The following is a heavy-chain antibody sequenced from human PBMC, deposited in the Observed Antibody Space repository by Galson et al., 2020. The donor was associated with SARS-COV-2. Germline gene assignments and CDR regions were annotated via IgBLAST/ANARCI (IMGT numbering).Heavy chain of an antibody. J-gene: IGHJ4*02. V-gene: IGHV3-30*18. Sequence: TGGSLRLSCAASGFTFSSYGMHWVRQAPGKGLEWVAVISYDGSNKYYADSVKGRFTISRDNSKNTLYLQMNSLRAEDTAVYYCAKSAGTPTIDYWGQGTLVTVSS. D-gene: IGHD6-19*01. CDR3: AKSAGTPTIDY. CDR1: GFTFSSYG. CDR2: ISYDGSNK.